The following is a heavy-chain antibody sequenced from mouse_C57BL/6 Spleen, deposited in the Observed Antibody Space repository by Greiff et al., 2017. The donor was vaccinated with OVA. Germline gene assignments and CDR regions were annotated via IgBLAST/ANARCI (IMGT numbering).Heavy chain of an antibody. V-gene: IGHV1-15*01. CDR2: IDPETGGT. D-gene: IGHD1-1*01. Sequence: QVQLQQPGAELVRPGASVTLSCKASGYTFTDYEMHWVKQTPVHGLEWIGAIDPETGGTAYNQKFKGKAILTADKSSSTAYMELRSLTSEDSAVYYCTRRSHDYGSSYGYFDVWGTGTTVTVSS. J-gene: IGHJ1*03. CDR1: GYTFTDYE. CDR3: TRRSHDYGSSYGYFDV.